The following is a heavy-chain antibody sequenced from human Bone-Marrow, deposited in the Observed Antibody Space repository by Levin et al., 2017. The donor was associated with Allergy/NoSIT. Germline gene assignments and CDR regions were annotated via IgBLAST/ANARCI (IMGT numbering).Heavy chain of an antibody. Sequence: ASVKVSCKASGYSFTTYAMTWVRQAPGQGLEWMGWIHTDTGKPTYAQGFTGRFVFSLDTLVSTAFLQISSLETEDTAVYYCARAAGYCTDTTCYPRYWGQGTLVTVSS. D-gene: IGHD2-8*02. J-gene: IGHJ4*02. CDR2: IHTDTGKP. V-gene: IGHV7-4-1*02. CDR1: GYSFTTYA. CDR3: ARAAGYCTDTTCYPRY.